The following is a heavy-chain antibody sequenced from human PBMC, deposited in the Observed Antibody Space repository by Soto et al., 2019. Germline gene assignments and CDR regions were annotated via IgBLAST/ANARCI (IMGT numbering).Heavy chain of an antibody. CDR2: TYYRSKWYN. Sequence: QVQLQQSGPGLVKPSQTLSLTCAISGDSVSSNSAAWNWIRQSPSRGLEWLGRTYYRSKWYNDYAVSVKSRITINPDTSKNQFSLQLNSVTPEDTAVYYCARGVVSNDFWSGYWTYYMDVWGKGTTVTVSS. CDR1: GDSVSSNSAA. V-gene: IGHV6-1*01. CDR3: ARGVVSNDFWSGYWTYYMDV. D-gene: IGHD3-3*01. J-gene: IGHJ6*03.